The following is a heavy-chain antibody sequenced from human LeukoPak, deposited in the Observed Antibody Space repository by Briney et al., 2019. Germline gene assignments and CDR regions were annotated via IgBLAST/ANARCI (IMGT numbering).Heavy chain of an antibody. CDR2: IYCSGST. CDR1: GGSISSYY. Sequence: SETLSLTCTVSGGSISSYYWSWIRQPPGKGLEWIGYIYCSGSTNYNPSLKSRVTISVDTSKNQFSLKLSSVTAADTAVYYCARDFDSSGWYFDYWGQGTLVTVSS. J-gene: IGHJ4*02. CDR3: ARDFDSSGWYFDY. D-gene: IGHD6-19*01. V-gene: IGHV4-59*01.